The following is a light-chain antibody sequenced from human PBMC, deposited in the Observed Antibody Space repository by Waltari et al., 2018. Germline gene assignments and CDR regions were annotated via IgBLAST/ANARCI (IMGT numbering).Light chain of an antibody. CDR1: SSNIGNNY. J-gene: IGLJ7*01. Sequence: HSVLTQPPSVSAAPGQRVTISCSGGSSNIGNNYVSLYRQFPGTAPKLLIYENSVRPSGIPGRVAGSKSGTSATLDITGLQAGDEADYYCGTWDSSLSGAVFGGGTHLTVL. CDR3: GTWDSSLSGAV. CDR2: ENS. V-gene: IGLV1-51*02.